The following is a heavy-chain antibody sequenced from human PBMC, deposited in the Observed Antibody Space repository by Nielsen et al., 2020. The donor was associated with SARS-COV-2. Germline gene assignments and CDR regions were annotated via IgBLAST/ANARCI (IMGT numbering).Heavy chain of an antibody. CDR1: GLTFSIYS. CDR3: ATDQYCPNGICSSGGRDY. CDR2: ISSSGSYI. D-gene: IGHD2-8*01. Sequence: GESLKISCAASGLTFSIYSMMWVRQAPGKGLEWVSHISSSGSYIYYADSVKGRFTISRDNAKNSVYLQMNSLRAEDTAVYYCATDQYCPNGICSSGGRDYWGQGTLVAASS. J-gene: IGHJ4*02. V-gene: IGHV3-21*01.